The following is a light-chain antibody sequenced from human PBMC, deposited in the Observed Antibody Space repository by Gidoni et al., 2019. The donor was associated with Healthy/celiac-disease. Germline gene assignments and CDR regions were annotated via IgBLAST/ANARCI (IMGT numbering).Light chain of an antibody. CDR3: QQRSNWPRALT. CDR2: DAS. V-gene: IGKV3-11*01. Sequence: IVLTQSPATLSLSPGERATLSCRASQSVSSYLAWYQQKPGQAPRLLIYDASNRATGIPARFSGSGSGTDFTLTISSLEPEDFAVYYCQQRSNWPRALTFXGXTKVEIK. CDR1: QSVSSY. J-gene: IGKJ4*01.